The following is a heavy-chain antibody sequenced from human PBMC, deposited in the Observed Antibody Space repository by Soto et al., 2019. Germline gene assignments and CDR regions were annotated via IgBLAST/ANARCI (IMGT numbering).Heavy chain of an antibody. CDR2: ISSSSSTI. D-gene: IGHD2-15*01. CDR1: GFTFSSYS. J-gene: IGHJ6*03. V-gene: IGHV3-48*01. CDR3: ARDSCSGGSCYWYYYYYMDV. Sequence: GGSLRLSCAASGFTFSSYSMNWVRQAPGKGLEWVSYISSSSSTIYYADYGKGRFTITRNNAKNYLYLQMNSLRAEDTAVYYCARDSCSGGSCYWYYYYYMDVWGKGTTVTVSS.